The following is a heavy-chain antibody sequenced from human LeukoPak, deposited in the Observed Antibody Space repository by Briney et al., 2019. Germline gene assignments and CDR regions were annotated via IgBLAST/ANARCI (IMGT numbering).Heavy chain of an antibody. Sequence: SETLSLTCTVSGGSISSYYWSWIRQPPGKGLEWIGYIYYSGSTNYNPSLKSRVTISVDTSKNQFSLKLSSVTAVDTAVYYCARDSPAAADAFDIWGQGTMVTVSS. CDR2: IYYSGST. J-gene: IGHJ3*02. CDR1: GGSISSYY. V-gene: IGHV4-59*01. D-gene: IGHD6-13*01. CDR3: ARDSPAAADAFDI.